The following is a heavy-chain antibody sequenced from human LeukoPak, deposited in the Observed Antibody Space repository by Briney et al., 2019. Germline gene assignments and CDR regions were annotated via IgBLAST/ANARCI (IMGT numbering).Heavy chain of an antibody. J-gene: IGHJ4*02. CDR2: IYYSGST. D-gene: IGHD7-27*01. CDR3: ARVAPTGEVDY. Sequence: TLSLTCTVSGGSISSGGYYWSWIRQHPGKGLGWIGYIYYSGSTYYNPSLKSRVTISVDTSKNQFSLKLSSVTAADTAVYYCARVAPTGEVDYWGQGTLVTVSS. V-gene: IGHV4-31*03. CDR1: GGSISSGGYY.